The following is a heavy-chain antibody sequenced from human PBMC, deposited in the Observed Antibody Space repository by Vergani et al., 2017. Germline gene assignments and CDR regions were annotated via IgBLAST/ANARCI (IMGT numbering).Heavy chain of an antibody. J-gene: IGHJ3*02. V-gene: IGHV4-30-4*08. CDR2: IYNSGTT. CDR3: ARDSHSSRRSFDI. CDR1: GGSVSSGDYY. Sequence: QVRLQESGPGLVKPSQTLSLPCAVSGGSVSSGDYYWRWIRQPPGKGLEWIGYIYNSGTTDYNPALKSRVTISLQRSRNQFSLRLTSLTAADTALYYCARDSHSSRRSFDIWGQGTRVTVSS. D-gene: IGHD2-2*01.